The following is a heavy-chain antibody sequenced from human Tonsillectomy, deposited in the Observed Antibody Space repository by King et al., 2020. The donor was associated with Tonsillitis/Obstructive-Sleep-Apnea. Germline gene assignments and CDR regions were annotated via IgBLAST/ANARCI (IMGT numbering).Heavy chain of an antibody. CDR2: ISPHNGHT. Sequence: VQLVESGAEVKKPGASVKVSCKASGYTFTSYGISWVRQAPGQGLEWMAWISPHNGHTNYAQKLQGRGTMTTETSTSTAYMELRSLRYDDKAVHYCARDSVSHYYDSSGYYTFNSWGQGTLVTGSS. J-gene: IGHJ4*02. CDR3: ARDSVSHYYDSSGYYTFNS. CDR1: GYTFTSYG. D-gene: IGHD3-22*01. V-gene: IGHV1-18*01.